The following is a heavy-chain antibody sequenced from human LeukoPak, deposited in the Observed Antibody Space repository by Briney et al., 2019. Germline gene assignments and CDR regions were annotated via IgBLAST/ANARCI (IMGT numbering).Heavy chain of an antibody. J-gene: IGHJ3*02. CDR1: GFTFSSYG. CDR2: IRCDGSNK. Sequence: GGSLRLSCAASGFTFSSYGMHWVRQAPGKGLEWVAFIRCDGSNKYYADSVKGRFTISRDNSKNTLYLQMGSLRAEDMAVYYCARSGLGTKDAFDIWGQGTMVTVSS. D-gene: IGHD1-7*01. CDR3: ARSGLGTKDAFDI. V-gene: IGHV3-30*02.